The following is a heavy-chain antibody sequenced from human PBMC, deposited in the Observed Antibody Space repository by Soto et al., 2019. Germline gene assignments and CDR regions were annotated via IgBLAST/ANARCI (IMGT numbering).Heavy chain of an antibody. CDR1: GYNFTDNR. CDR3: ARGGTPLFGY. Sequence: QVHLVQSGAEVKKPGASVRVSCKASGYNFTDNRIHWLRQAPGQRLEWMGWITPGSGKAKYSEKFLGRCPNTRVTSATTAHMEVSCLRTYEAGLYYFARGGTPLFGYWGQGTLVTVSS. V-gene: IGHV1-3*01. D-gene: IGHD1-7*01. CDR2: ITPGSGKA. J-gene: IGHJ4*02.